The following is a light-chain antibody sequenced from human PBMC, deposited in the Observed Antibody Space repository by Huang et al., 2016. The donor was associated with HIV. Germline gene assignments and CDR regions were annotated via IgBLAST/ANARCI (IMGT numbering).Light chain of an antibody. CDR1: QSISGY. V-gene: IGKV3-11*01. CDR2: DAS. CDR3: QQYNKWPIT. Sequence: DIVLTQSPATLSLSPGERGTLSCRASQSISGYLAWYQQKPGQAPRLLIYDASNRATGIAARFTGSGSGTDFTLTISSLEPEDFAVYYCQQYNKWPITFGQGTRLDI. J-gene: IGKJ5*01.